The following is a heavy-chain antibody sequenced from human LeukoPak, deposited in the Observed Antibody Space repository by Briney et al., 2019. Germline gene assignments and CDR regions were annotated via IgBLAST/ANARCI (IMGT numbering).Heavy chain of an antibody. D-gene: IGHD4-23*01. CDR3: AFSKGATVVSDAFDI. J-gene: IGHJ3*02. Sequence: PSETLPLTCTVSGGSISSYYWSWIRQPPGKGLEWIGYIYYSGSTNYNPSLKSRVTISVDTSKNQFSLKLSSVTAADTAVYYCAFSKGATVVSDAFDIWGQGTMVTVSS. CDR1: GGSISSYY. V-gene: IGHV4-59*01. CDR2: IYYSGST.